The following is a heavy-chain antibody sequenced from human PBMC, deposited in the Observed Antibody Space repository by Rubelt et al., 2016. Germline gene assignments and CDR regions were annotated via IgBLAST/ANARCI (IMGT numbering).Heavy chain of an antibody. J-gene: IGHJ2*01. V-gene: IGHV4-38-2*02. CDR1: GDSFNSGYY. CDR2: AYYSGST. D-gene: IGHD4-17*01. CDR3: ANGDSEEWYFDV. Sequence: QVQVQESGPGLVRPSETLSLTCTVSGDSFNSGYYWGWIRQPPGKGLEWIGSAYYSGSTFYNPSLRSRVAIEVDTSKNQFSLKVHSVTAADTAVYYCANGDSEEWYFDVWGRGTLVTVSS.